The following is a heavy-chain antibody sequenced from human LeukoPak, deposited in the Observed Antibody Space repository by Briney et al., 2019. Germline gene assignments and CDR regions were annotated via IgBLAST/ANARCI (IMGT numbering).Heavy chain of an antibody. V-gene: IGHV3-74*01. Sequence: GGSLRLSCAASGFTFSSNWMHWVRQAPGKGLVWVSRINEDGSTTNYADSVKGRFTISRDNAKNSLYLQMNSLRAEDTAVYYCARSCGGDCLGAFDIWGQGTMVTVSS. J-gene: IGHJ3*02. CDR3: ARSCGGDCLGAFDI. CDR1: GFTFSSNW. CDR2: INEDGSTT. D-gene: IGHD2-21*02.